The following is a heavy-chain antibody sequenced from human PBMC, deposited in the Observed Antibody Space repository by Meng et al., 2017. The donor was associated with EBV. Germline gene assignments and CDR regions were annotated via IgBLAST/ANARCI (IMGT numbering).Heavy chain of an antibody. D-gene: IGHD3-16*01. J-gene: IGHJ4*02. CDR3: ARVRTFGGVFPPDY. V-gene: IGHV1-18*01. CDR2: ISAYNGNT. CDR1: GYTITSYG. Sequence: QSQLVQSGTEVKKPGASVKVSCNAAGYTITSYGISWVRQAPGQGREWMGWISAYNGNTNYAQKLQGRSTITTDTSTSTAYMELSSLRSDDTAVYYCARVRTFGGVFPPDYWGQGTLVTVSS.